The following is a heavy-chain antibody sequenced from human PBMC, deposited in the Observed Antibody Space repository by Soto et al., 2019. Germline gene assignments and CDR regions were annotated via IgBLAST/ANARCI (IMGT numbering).Heavy chain of an antibody. D-gene: IGHD3-16*01. CDR3: ARDGDVNTGFGKDY. V-gene: IGHV3-33*01. Sequence: GSLRLSCAASGFTFSSYGMHWVRQAPGKGLEWVAFIWHDGGNKFYAESVKGRFTISRDNSKNTLYQQMTSLSADDTAMYYCARDGDVNTGFGKDYWGQGTLVTVSS. J-gene: IGHJ4*02. CDR2: IWHDGGNK. CDR1: GFTFSSYG.